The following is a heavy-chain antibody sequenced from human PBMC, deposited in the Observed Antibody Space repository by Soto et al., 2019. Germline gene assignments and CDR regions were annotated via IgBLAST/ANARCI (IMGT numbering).Heavy chain of an antibody. J-gene: IGHJ5*02. CDR3: ARDPSTINKLIGVWFDP. CDR2: IKPISDIT. V-gene: IGHV1-69*13. Sequence: SVKVSCKASGDTFGRFTINWVRQAPGQGLEWMGGIKPISDITNYAQRFQGRATFTADASTSTVYLELSSLRSEDTAMYYCARDPSTINKLIGVWFDPWGQGTLVTVSS. CDR1: GDTFGRFT. D-gene: IGHD4-4*01.